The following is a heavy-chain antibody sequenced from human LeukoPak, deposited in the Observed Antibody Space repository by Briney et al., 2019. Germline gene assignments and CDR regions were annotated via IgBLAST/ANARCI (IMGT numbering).Heavy chain of an antibody. Sequence: PSETLSLTCAVYGGSFSGYYWSWIRQPPGKGLEWIGEINHSGSTNYNPSLKSRVTISVDTSKNQFSLRLSSVTAADTAVYYCARITIFPPVYYYHGMDVWGQGTTVTVSS. CDR2: INHSGST. D-gene: IGHD3-9*01. V-gene: IGHV4-34*01. CDR1: GGSFSGYY. CDR3: ARITIFPPVYYYHGMDV. J-gene: IGHJ6*02.